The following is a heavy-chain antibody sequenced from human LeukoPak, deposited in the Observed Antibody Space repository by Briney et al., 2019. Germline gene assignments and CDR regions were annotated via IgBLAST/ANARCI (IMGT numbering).Heavy chain of an antibody. J-gene: IGHJ4*02. CDR2: ISYDGNNR. CDR3: ARDPGGDNAY. V-gene: IGHV3-30*03. CDR1: RFTFSSYG. D-gene: IGHD4-17*01. Sequence: GGSLRLSCAASRFTFSSYGMHWVRQAPGKGLEWVAVISYDGNNRYYADSVKARFTISRDNSMDTLYLQMNSLRVEDTAVYYCARDPGGDNAYWGQGTLVTVSS.